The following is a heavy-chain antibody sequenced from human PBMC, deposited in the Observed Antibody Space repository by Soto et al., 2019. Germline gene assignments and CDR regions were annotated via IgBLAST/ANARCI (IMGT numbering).Heavy chain of an antibody. CDR1: GFTFSSYS. Sequence: GGSLRLSCAASGFTFSSYSMNWVRQAPGKGLEWVSSISSSSSYIYYADSVKGRFTISRDNAKNSLYLQMNSLRAEDTAVYYCARDLSQIGQLGLAFDIWGQGTMVTVSS. CDR2: ISSSSSYI. CDR3: ARDLSQIGQLGLAFDI. J-gene: IGHJ3*02. D-gene: IGHD6-13*01. V-gene: IGHV3-21*01.